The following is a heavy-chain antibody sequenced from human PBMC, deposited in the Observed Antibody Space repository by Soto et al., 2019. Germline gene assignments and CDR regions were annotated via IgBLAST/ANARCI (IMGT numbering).Heavy chain of an antibody. CDR2: INAGNGNT. D-gene: IGHD3-22*01. CDR3: ARGDYYDIHDY. CDR1: GYTFTSYA. J-gene: IGHJ4*02. Sequence: ASVKVSCEASGYTFTSYAMHSVRQAPGQRLEWMGWINAGNGNTKYSQKFQGRVTITRDTSASTAYMEVSSLRSEDTAVYYCARGDYYDIHDYWGQGTLVTVSS. V-gene: IGHV1-3*01.